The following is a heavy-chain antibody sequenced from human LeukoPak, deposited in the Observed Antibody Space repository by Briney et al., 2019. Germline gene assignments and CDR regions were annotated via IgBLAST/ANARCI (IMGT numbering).Heavy chain of an antibody. D-gene: IGHD6-19*01. CDR2: IIPIFGTA. V-gene: IGHV1-69*06. CDR3: VRESPYPRVAVAGTSYFQH. J-gene: IGHJ1*01. Sequence: ASVKVSCKASGGTFSSYAISWVRQAPGQGLEWMGGIIPIFGTANYAQKFQGRVTITADKSTSTAYMELSSLRSEDTAVYYCVRESPYPRVAVAGTSYFQHWGQGTLVTVSS. CDR1: GGTFSSYA.